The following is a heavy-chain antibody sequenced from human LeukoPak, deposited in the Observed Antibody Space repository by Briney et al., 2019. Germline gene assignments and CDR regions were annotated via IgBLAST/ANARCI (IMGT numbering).Heavy chain of an antibody. CDR2: ISGSGGST. CDR3: VKRVAYNSNDDY. D-gene: IGHD4-11*01. CDR1: GFTFSSCA. J-gene: IGHJ4*02. Sequence: GGSLRLSCAASGFTFSSCAMSWVRQAPGKGLEWVSTISGSGGSTFYAGSVKGRFTISRDNSKNTLYLQVNSLRAEDTAIYYCVKRVAYNSNDDYWGQGTLVTVSS. V-gene: IGHV3-23*01.